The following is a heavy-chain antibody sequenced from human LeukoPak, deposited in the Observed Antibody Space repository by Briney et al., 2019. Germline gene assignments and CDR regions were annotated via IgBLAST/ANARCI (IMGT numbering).Heavy chain of an antibody. Sequence: SETLSLTCTVSGGSISSSSYYWGWIRQPPGKGLEWIGSIYYSGSTYYNPSLKSRVTISVDTSKNQFSLKLRSVSAADTAVYYCASRNLYDFWSGYWSPWGQGTLVTVSS. CDR1: GGSISSSSYY. CDR3: ASRNLYDFWSGYWSP. J-gene: IGHJ5*02. V-gene: IGHV4-39*01. D-gene: IGHD3-3*01. CDR2: IYYSGST.